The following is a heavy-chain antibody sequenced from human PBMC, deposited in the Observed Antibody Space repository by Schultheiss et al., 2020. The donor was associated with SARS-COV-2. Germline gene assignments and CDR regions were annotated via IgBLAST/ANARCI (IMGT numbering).Heavy chain of an antibody. Sequence: SETLSLTCAVYGGSFSGYYWSWIRQPPGKGLEWIGSIYYSGSTNYNPSLKSRVTISVDTSKNQFSLKLSSVTAADTAVYYCARHRELWPEVDYWGQGTLVTVSS. CDR3: ARHRELWPEVDY. D-gene: IGHD1-26*01. CDR1: GGSFSGYY. CDR2: IYYSGST. J-gene: IGHJ4*02. V-gene: IGHV4-59*08.